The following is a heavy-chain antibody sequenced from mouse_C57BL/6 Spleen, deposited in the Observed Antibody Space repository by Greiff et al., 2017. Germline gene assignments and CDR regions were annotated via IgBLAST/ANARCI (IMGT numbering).Heavy chain of an antibody. D-gene: IGHD1-1*01. CDR2: IDPANGNT. Sequence: EVQLQESVAELVRPGASVKLSCTASGFNINNTYMPWVKQRPEQGLEWIGRIDPANGNTKYAPKFQGKATITADTSSNTAYLQLSSLTSEDTAIYYCARSWEITTVVAPFDYWGQGTTRTVSS. V-gene: IGHV14-3*01. J-gene: IGHJ2*01. CDR1: GFNINNTY. CDR3: ARSWEITTVVAPFDY.